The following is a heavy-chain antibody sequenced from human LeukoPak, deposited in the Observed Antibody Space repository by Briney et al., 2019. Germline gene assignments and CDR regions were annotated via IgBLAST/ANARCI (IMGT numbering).Heavy chain of an antibody. Sequence: QAGGSLRLSCAASGFTFSSYAMSWVRQAPGKGLEWVSVMSGSGATTNYADSVKGRFTISRDNSKNTLYLQMNSLRAEDTAVYYCAKKFRGANFAFDIWGRGTMVTVSS. CDR1: GFTFSSYA. V-gene: IGHV3-23*01. J-gene: IGHJ3*02. D-gene: IGHD1-26*01. CDR2: MSGSGATT. CDR3: AKKFRGANFAFDI.